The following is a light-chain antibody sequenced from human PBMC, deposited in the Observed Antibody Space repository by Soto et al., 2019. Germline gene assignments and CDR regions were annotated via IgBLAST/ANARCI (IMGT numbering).Light chain of an antibody. J-gene: IGKJ1*01. Sequence: DIVMTQSPDSLAVSLGEMATIHCKSSQSILYTSNNKNYLAWYQQKPGKAPKLLIYAASSLQSGAPSRFSGSGSGTDFTLTISSLQPEDFATYYCQQSYSTPPTFGQGTKVDIK. V-gene: IGKV1-39*01. CDR1: QSILYTSNNKNY. CDR3: QQSYSTPPT. CDR2: AAS.